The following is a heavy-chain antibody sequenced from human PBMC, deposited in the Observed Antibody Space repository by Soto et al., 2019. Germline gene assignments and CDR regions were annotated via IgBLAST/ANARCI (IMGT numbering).Heavy chain of an antibody. CDR2: IYYSGST. V-gene: IGHV4-31*03. CDR1: GGSISSGGYY. J-gene: IGHJ6*02. CDR3: ARDQQGDYYYYGMDV. Sequence: QVQLQESGPGLVKPSQTLSLTCTVSGGSISSGGYYWSWIRQHPGKGLEWIGYIYYSGSTYYNPSLSSRVTLSVDTSKNQFSLKLSSVTAADTAVYYCARDQQGDYYYYGMDVWGHGTTVTVSS. D-gene: IGHD3-16*01.